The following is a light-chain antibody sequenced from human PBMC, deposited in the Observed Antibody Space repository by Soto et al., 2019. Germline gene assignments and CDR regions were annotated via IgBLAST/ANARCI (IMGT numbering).Light chain of an antibody. V-gene: IGKV2-30*02. Sequence: DVVMTQSPLSLPVTLGQPASISCRSSQSLVHSDGNTYLNWYQQRPGQSPRRLMSKVSKRDSGVTDRFSGSGSGTEFTLIISRVEAEDVGVYFCMQGTHWPLTFGGGTKVEIK. J-gene: IGKJ4*01. CDR3: MQGTHWPLT. CDR2: KVS. CDR1: QSLVHSDGNTY.